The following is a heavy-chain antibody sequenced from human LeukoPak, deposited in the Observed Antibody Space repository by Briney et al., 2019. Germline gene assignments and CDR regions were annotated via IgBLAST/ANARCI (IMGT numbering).Heavy chain of an antibody. CDR2: IYYSGST. V-gene: IGHV4-59*01. D-gene: IGHD3-16*01. J-gene: IGHJ6*02. CDR1: GGXISSYY. CDR3: AREAAWGYYGMDV. Sequence: PSETLSLTCTVSGGXISSYYCSWIRQPPGKGLEWIGSIYYSGSTNYNPSLKSRVTISVDTSKNQFSLKLSSVTAADTAVYYCAREAAWGYYGMDVWGQGTTVTVSS.